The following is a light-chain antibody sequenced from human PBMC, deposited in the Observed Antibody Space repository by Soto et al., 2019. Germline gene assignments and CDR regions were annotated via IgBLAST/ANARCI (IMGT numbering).Light chain of an antibody. CDR3: QQDCTSPRT. CDR1: QTVSSRY. J-gene: IGKJ1*01. Sequence: EIVLTQSPAALSLSPGERATLSCRASQTVSSRYLAWYQQKPGQAPRLLIYDTSTRASGIPVRFSGSGSGTDFTLTISSLQPEDFAVYFCQQDCTSPRTFGQGTKVDIK. V-gene: IGKV3D-7*01. CDR2: DTS.